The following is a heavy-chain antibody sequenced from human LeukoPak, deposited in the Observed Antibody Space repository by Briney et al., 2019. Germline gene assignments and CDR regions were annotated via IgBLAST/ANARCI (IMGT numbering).Heavy chain of an antibody. CDR3: ARIHRYCSGGACYVLDN. CDR1: GGSFSGYY. D-gene: IGHD2-15*01. V-gene: IGHV4-34*01. CDR2: INHSGST. J-gene: IGHJ4*02. Sequence: PSETLSLTCAVYGGSFSGYYWSWIRQPPGKGLEWIGEINHSGSTNYNPSLKSRVTISVDTSKNQFSLKLSPVTAADTAVYYCARIHRYCSGGACYVLDNWGQGTLVAVSS.